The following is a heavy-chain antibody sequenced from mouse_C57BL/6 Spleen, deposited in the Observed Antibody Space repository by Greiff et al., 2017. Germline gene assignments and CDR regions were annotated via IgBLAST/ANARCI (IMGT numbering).Heavy chain of an antibody. CDR3: ARPITTVVESLDY. Sequence: VKLQQPGAELVKPGASVKLSCKASGYTFTSYWMHWVKQRPGQGLEWIGMIHPNSGSTNYNEKFKSTATMTVDKSSSTAYMQLSSLTSEDAAVYYCARPITTVVESLDYWGQGTTLTVSS. J-gene: IGHJ2*01. V-gene: IGHV1-64*01. CDR1: GYTFTSYW. CDR2: IHPNSGST. D-gene: IGHD1-1*01.